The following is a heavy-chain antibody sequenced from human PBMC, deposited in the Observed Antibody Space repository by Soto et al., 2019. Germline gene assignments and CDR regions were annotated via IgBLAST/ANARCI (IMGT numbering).Heavy chain of an antibody. CDR1: GFTFNDYA. CDR3: AKDSRLPGFGLLIHAFDI. V-gene: IGHV3-23*01. Sequence: EMQLLESGGDLGQPGGSLRLSCAVSGFTFNDYAMSWVRQAPGKGLEGVATISGSLGSAYYAASVEGRFTISGDNSNNTLYQQMNSLRVEDTATYYCAKDSRLPGFGLLIHAFDIWGHGTMVTVSS. D-gene: IGHD3-3*01. CDR2: ISGSLGSA. J-gene: IGHJ3*02.